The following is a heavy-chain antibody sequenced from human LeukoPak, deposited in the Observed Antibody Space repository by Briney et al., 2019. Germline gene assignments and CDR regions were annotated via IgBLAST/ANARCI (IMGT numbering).Heavy chain of an antibody. Sequence: GGSLRLSCAASGFTFSSYAMSWVRQAPGKGLEWVSAIGGSGGSTYYADSVKGRFTISRDNSKNTLYLQMNSLRAEDTAVYYCARTLIWFGTGRYFDYWGQGTLVTVSS. CDR3: ARTLIWFGTGRYFDY. V-gene: IGHV3-23*01. CDR2: IGGSGGST. CDR1: GFTFSSYA. D-gene: IGHD3-10*01. J-gene: IGHJ4*02.